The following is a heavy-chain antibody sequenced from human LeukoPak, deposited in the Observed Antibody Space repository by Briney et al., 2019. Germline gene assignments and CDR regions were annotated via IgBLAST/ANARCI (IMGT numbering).Heavy chain of an antibody. D-gene: IGHD6-19*01. CDR2: IHYSGTT. CDR1: GGSINKYY. J-gene: IGHJ4*02. V-gene: IGHV4-59*01. CDR3: AGGGQWLSFDQ. Sequence: PSETLSLTCSVSGGSINKYYWSWIRQPPGKALEWIGYIHYSGTTNYNPSLKSRVTISVDTSKSQLSLNLISVTAADAAVYYCAGGGQWLSFDQWGQGTLVTVSS.